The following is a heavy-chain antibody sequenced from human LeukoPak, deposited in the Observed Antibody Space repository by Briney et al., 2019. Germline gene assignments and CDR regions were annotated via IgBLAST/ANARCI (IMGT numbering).Heavy chain of an antibody. Sequence: PGGSLRLSCAASGFTFSSSAMSWVRQAPGKGLEWVSTITRTDGSTYYADSVKGRFTISRDNSKNTLYLQMNSLRAEDTAVYYCAKDRHTSVDTAMGNFDYWGQGTLVTVSS. CDR2: ITRTDGST. J-gene: IGHJ4*02. V-gene: IGHV3-23*01. CDR1: GFTFSSSA. D-gene: IGHD5-18*01. CDR3: AKDRHTSVDTAMGNFDY.